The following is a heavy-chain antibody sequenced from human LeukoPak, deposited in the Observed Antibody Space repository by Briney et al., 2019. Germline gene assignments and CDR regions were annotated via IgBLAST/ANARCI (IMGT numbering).Heavy chain of an antibody. CDR3: ARDPPFVGYCSSTSCYIYGMDV. CDR2: ISAYNGNK. Sequence: GAPVKVSCKASGYTFTSYGISWVRQAPGQGLEWVGWISAYNGNKNYAQKRQGRVTMTTDTSTSTAYMKLRSLRSDDTAVYYCARDPPFVGYCSSTSCYIYGMDVWGKGTTVTVSS. CDR1: GYTFTSYG. D-gene: IGHD2-2*02. V-gene: IGHV1-18*04. J-gene: IGHJ6*04.